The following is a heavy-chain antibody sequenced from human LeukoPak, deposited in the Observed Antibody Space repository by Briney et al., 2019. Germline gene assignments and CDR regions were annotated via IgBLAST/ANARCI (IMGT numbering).Heavy chain of an antibody. D-gene: IGHD3-10*01. CDR1: GFTFSSYS. CDR2: ISSSSSYI. V-gene: IGHV3-21*01. J-gene: IGHJ4*02. CDR3: ARDPDYYGSGSAALA. Sequence: PGGSLRLSCAASGFTFSSYSMNWVRQAPGKGLEWVSSISSSSSYIYYADSVKGRFTISRDNAKNSPYLQMNSLRAEDTAVYYCARDPDYYGSGSAALAWGQGTLVTVSS.